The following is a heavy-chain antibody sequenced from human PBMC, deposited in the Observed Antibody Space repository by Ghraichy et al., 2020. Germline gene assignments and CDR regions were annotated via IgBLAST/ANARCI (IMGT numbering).Heavy chain of an antibody. Sequence: GFTLNDYAMHWVRQAPGKGLEWVSTIGWKTTGIGYADSVKGRFTISRDSAKNSLYLQMNSLRTEDTAFYYCAKIPSDSSGWSNWGQGALVTVSS. CDR3: AKIPSDSSGWSN. CDR1: GFTLNDYA. D-gene: IGHD6-19*01. V-gene: IGHV3-9*01. J-gene: IGHJ4*02. CDR2: IGWKTTGI.